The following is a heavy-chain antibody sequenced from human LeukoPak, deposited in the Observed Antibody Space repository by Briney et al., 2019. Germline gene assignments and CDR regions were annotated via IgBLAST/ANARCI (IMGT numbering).Heavy chain of an antibody. V-gene: IGHV3-23*01. Sequence: GGSLRLSCAASGLTFSGSAMSWVRQAPGKGLEWVSLISGSGNSTYYADSVKGRFTISRDNSKNTLYLQMNSLRVEDTAVYYCAKVLVLVSANRYYFDYWGQGTLVTVSS. CDR1: GLTFSGSA. D-gene: IGHD2-15*01. CDR3: AKVLVLVSANRYYFDY. J-gene: IGHJ4*02. CDR2: ISGSGNST.